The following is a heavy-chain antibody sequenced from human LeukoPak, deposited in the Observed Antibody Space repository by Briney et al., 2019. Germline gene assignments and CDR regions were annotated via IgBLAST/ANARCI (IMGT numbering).Heavy chain of an antibody. Sequence: SETLSLTCTVSGGSIGSHYWSWIRQPPGKGLEWIGYISDSGSNVYNPSLKSRVTILGDTSKNQLSLKLSSVTAADTAVYYCARHATGSYSVPWLDPWGQGTLVTVSS. D-gene: IGHD3-10*01. CDR3: ARHATGSYSVPWLDP. J-gene: IGHJ5*02. CDR1: GGSIGSHY. V-gene: IGHV4-59*08. CDR2: ISDSGSN.